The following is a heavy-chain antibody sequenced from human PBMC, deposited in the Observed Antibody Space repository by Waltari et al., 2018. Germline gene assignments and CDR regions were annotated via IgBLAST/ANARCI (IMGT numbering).Heavy chain of an antibody. J-gene: IGHJ4*02. D-gene: IGHD2-15*01. CDR3: AKDGGYCSGGSCYFFDY. CDR1: GFTFSSYA. CDR2: ISGSGGST. V-gene: IGHV3-23*04. Sequence: EVQLVESGGGLVQPGGSLRLSCAASGFTFSSYAMSWVRQAPGKGLEWVSAISGSGGSTYYADSVKGRFTISRDNSKNTLYLQMNSLRAEDTAVYYCAKDGGYCSGGSCYFFDYWGQGTLVTVSS.